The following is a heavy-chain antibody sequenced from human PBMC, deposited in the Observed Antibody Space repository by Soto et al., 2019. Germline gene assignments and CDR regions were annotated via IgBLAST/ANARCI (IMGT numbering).Heavy chain of an antibody. CDR2: IYYSGST. CDR1: GGSISSYY. D-gene: IGHD6-6*01. Sequence: PSETLSLTCTVSGGSISSYYWSWIRQPPGKGLEWIGYIYYSGSTNYNPSLKSRVTISVDTSKNQFSLKLSSVTAADTAVYYCARRLSSSGGAYYYYMYVWGKGTTVTVSS. V-gene: IGHV4-59*08. J-gene: IGHJ6*03. CDR3: ARRLSSSGGAYYYYMYV.